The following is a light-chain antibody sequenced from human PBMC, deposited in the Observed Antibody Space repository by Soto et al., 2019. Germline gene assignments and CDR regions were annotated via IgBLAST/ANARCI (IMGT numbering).Light chain of an antibody. CDR1: SSDVGGHHY. V-gene: IGLV2-14*01. CDR2: DVS. Sequence: QSVLTQPASVSGSPGQSITISCTGTSSDVGGHHYVSWYQQYPGKAPKLIIFDVSDRPSGISNRFSGSRSGNTASLTISGLQAEDEADYYCSSYTDSSNYVFGTGTKVTVL. J-gene: IGLJ1*01. CDR3: SSYTDSSNYV.